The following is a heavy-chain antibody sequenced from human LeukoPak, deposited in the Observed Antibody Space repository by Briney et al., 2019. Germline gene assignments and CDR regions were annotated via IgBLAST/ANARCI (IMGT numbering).Heavy chain of an antibody. J-gene: IGHJ4*02. CDR3: ARDLADGSGYYDY. V-gene: IGHV1-69*06. Sequence: EGSVKVSCMASGCTFSSYAMSWVRQAPGQGLEWMGGIIPIFGTANYAQKFQGRVTITDDKSTSTDYMELSSLRSEDTAVYYCARDLADGSGYYDYWGQGTLVTVSS. D-gene: IGHD3-10*01. CDR2: IIPIFGTA. CDR1: GCTFSSYA.